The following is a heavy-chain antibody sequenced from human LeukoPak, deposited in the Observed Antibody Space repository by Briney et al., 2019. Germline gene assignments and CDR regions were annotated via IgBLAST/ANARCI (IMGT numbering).Heavy chain of an antibody. D-gene: IGHD3-22*01. CDR3: ARHKTYYYDSSGYLLDY. Sequence: GESLKTSCKGSGYSFTSYWIGWVRQMPGKGLEWMGIIYPGDSDTRYSPSFQGQVTISADKSISTAYLQWSSLKASDTGMYYCARHKTYYYDSSGYLLDYWGQGTLVTVSS. J-gene: IGHJ4*02. CDR2: IYPGDSDT. CDR1: GYSFTSYW. V-gene: IGHV5-51*01.